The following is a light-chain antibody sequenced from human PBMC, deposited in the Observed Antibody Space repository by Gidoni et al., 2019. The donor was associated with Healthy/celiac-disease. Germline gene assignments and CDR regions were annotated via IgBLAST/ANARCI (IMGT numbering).Light chain of an antibody. Sequence: DIQMPPSPSTLSASVGDRVTTTCWASQSISSWLAWYQQKPGKAPKLLIYKASSLESGVPSRFSGSGSGTEFTLTISSLQPDDFATYYCQQYNSYSRTFGQGTKVEIK. V-gene: IGKV1-5*03. CDR1: QSISSW. CDR2: KAS. CDR3: QQYNSYSRT. J-gene: IGKJ1*01.